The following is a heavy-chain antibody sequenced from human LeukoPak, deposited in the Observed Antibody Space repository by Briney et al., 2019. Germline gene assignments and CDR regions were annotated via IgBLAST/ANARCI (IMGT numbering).Heavy chain of an antibody. D-gene: IGHD3-22*01. CDR2: INHSGST. V-gene: IGHV4-34*01. Sequence: PSETLSLTCAVYGGSFSGYYWSWIRQPPGKGLEWIGEINHSGSTNYNPSLKSRVTISVDTSKNQFSLKLSSVTAADTAVYYCARVTSGLLDYWGQGTLATVSS. J-gene: IGHJ4*02. CDR3: ARVTSGLLDY. CDR1: GGSFSGYY.